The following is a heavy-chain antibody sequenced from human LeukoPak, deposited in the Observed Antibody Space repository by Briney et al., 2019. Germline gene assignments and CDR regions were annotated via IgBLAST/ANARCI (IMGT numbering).Heavy chain of an antibody. D-gene: IGHD2-2*01. V-gene: IGHV1-24*01. CDR2: FDPEDGET. Sequence: ASVKVSCKVSGYTLTELSMHWVRQAPGKGLEWMGGFDPEDGETIYAQKFQGRVTMTRDTSTSTVYMELSSLRSEDTAVYYCAREAMTSEEVAEFDYWGQGTLVTVSP. J-gene: IGHJ4*02. CDR1: GYTLTELS. CDR3: AREAMTSEEVAEFDY.